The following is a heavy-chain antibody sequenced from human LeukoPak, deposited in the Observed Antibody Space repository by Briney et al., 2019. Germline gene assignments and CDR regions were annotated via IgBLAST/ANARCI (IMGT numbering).Heavy chain of an antibody. D-gene: IGHD1-26*01. CDR1: GGSISSYY. V-gene: IGHV4-59*01. Sequence: PSETPSLTCTVSGGSISSYYWSWIRQPPGKGLEWIGYIYYSGSTNYNPSLKSRVTISVDTSKNQFSLKLSSVTAADTAVYYCARGEKYSGSYYSYYYMDVWGKGTTVTVSS. J-gene: IGHJ6*03. CDR2: IYYSGST. CDR3: ARGEKYSGSYYSYYYMDV.